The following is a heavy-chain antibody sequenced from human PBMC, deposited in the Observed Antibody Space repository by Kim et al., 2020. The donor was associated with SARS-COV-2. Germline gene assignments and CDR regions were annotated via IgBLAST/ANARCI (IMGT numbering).Heavy chain of an antibody. J-gene: IGHJ3*02. D-gene: IGHD6-19*01. CDR3: ARGDWLGDI. CDR1: GGSFSGYY. V-gene: IGHV4-34*01. Sequence: SETLSLTCAVYGGSFSGYYWSWIRQPPGKGLEWIEEINHSGSTNYNPSLKSRVTISVDTSKNQFSLKLSSVTAADTAVYYCARGDWLGDIWGQGTMVTVSS. CDR2: INHSGST.